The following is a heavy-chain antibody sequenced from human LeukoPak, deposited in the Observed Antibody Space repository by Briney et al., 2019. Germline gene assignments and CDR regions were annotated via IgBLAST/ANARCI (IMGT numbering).Heavy chain of an antibody. CDR1: GFIFSSYG. D-gene: IGHD5-18*01. CDR2: IWFEGSNK. Sequence: GGSLRLSCAASGFIFSSYGMHWVRQAPGRGLEGVAVIWFEGSNKYYADSVKGRFTISRHNSKNTVYAQLNSLRAEDTAVYYCARDLGYRSRYLSGYWGQGTLVTVSS. V-gene: IGHV3-33*01. CDR3: ARDLGYRSRYLSGY. J-gene: IGHJ4*02.